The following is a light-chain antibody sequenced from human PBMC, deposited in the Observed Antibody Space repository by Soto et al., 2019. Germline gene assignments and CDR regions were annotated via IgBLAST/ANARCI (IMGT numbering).Light chain of an antibody. CDR2: DTS. CDR1: QSVSSY. V-gene: IGKV3-11*01. CDR3: QQRSNRPLT. Sequence: SQAQVTVSVSQGERATLSCRASQSVSSYLAWYQQKPGQAPRLLIYDTSIRASGIPARFSGSGSGTDFTLTISSLDPEDSAVYYCQQRSNRPLTFGQGTRLEIK. J-gene: IGKJ5*01.